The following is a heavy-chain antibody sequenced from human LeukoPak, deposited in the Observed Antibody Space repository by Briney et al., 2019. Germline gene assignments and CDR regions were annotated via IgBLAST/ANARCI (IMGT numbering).Heavy chain of an antibody. V-gene: IGHV5-51*01. J-gene: IGHJ6*02. CDR2: IYPGDSDT. CDR3: ARRNGDGPFLYYGMDV. D-gene: IGHD2-8*01. Sequence: GESLKISCKGSGYSFTNYWNAWVRQMPGKGLEWMGIIYPGDSDTRYSPSSQGQVTISADKSISTAYLQVSSLKASDTATYYCARRNGDGPFLYYGMDVWGQGTTVTVSS. CDR1: GYSFTNYW.